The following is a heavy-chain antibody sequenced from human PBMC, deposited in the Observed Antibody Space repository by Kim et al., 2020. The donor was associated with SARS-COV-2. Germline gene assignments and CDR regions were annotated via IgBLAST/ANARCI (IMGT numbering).Heavy chain of an antibody. CDR3: TRVISGYDAY. J-gene: IGHJ4*02. CDR2: AT. V-gene: IGHV3-73*01. D-gene: IGHD5-12*01. Sequence: ATAYAASVKGRFTISRDDSKNTAYLQMNSLKTEDTAVYYCTRVISGYDAYWGQGTLVTVSS.